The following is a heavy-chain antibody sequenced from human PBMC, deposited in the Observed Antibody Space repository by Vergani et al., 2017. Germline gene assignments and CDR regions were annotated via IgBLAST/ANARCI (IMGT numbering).Heavy chain of an antibody. J-gene: IGHJ5*02. CDR1: GFTFNEYW. CDR2: MNGDGDTI. Sequence: EVELVESGGGLVQPGGSLRLSCAASGFTFNEYWMHWARQVPGKGLVWVSGMNGDGDTISYADSVKGRFTISRDNAKNTLFLQMNRLRAEDTAVYYCARARKXRFGVVWENWFDPWGQGTLVTVSS. CDR3: ARARKXRFGVVWENWFDP. D-gene: IGHD3-3*01. V-gene: IGHV3-74*01.